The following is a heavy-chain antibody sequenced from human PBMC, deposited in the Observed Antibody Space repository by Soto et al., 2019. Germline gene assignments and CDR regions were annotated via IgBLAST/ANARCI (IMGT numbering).Heavy chain of an antibody. D-gene: IGHD6-6*01. CDR2: ISSSGSTI. Sequence: EVQLVESGGGLVQPGGSLRLSCAASGFTFSSYEMNWVRQAPGKGLEWVSYISSSGSTIYYADSVKGRFTISRDNAKNSLYLQMNSLRAEDTAVYYCAKDKVVEQLVGMDVWGQGTTVTVSS. CDR3: AKDKVVEQLVGMDV. J-gene: IGHJ6*02. V-gene: IGHV3-48*03. CDR1: GFTFSSYE.